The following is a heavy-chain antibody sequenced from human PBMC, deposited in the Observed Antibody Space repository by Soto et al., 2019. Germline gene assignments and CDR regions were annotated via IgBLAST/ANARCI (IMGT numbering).Heavy chain of an antibody. J-gene: IGHJ4*02. D-gene: IGHD2-21*01. CDR3: ARAPPKVVNAIADF. Sequence: GGSLRLSCAASGFTFSSYAMHWVRQAPGKGLEWVAVISYDGSNKYYADSVKGRFTISRDNSKNTLYLQMNSLRAEDTAVYYCARAPPKVVNAIADFWGQGTLVTVSS. V-gene: IGHV3-30-3*01. CDR2: ISYDGSNK. CDR1: GFTFSSYA.